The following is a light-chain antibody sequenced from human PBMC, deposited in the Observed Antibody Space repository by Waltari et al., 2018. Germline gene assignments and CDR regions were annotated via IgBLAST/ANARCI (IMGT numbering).Light chain of an antibody. CDR3: LQDHTYPHT. J-gene: IGKJ2*01. V-gene: IGKV1-6*01. CDR1: QGVGNN. Sequence: AIQMTPSPASLSASVGDRVTITCRASQGVGNNLAWYQQKPGKAPKLLIYTVSTLQTGVPSRFSGSGSGTAFTLTISSLHPEDFATYYCLQDHTYPHTFGQGTKLEIK. CDR2: TVS.